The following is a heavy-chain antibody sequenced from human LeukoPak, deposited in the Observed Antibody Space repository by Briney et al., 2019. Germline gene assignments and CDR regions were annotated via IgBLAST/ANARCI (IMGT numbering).Heavy chain of an antibody. CDR3: ARPRNLGYCSGGSCYSKVDYFDY. CDR2: IYPGDSDT. V-gene: IGHV5-51*01. D-gene: IGHD2-15*01. J-gene: IGHJ4*02. Sequence: GESLKISCKGSGYSFTSYWIGWVRQMPGKGLKWMGIIYPGDSDTRYSPSFQGQVTISADKSISTAYLQWSSLKASDTAMYFCARPRNLGYCSGGSCYSKVDYFDYWGQGTLVTVSS. CDR1: GYSFTSYW.